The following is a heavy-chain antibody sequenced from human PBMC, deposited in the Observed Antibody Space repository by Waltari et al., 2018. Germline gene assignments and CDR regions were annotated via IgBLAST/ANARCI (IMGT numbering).Heavy chain of an antibody. CDR1: GGSIRSYY. J-gene: IGHJ5*02. Sequence: QVQLQESGPGLVKPSETLSLTCTVSGGSIRSYYWSWIRQPAGKGLEWIGRIYTSGSTNYNPSLKSRVTMSVDTSKNQFSLKLSSVTAADTAVYYCARDPVPAAIGSNWFDPWGQGTLVTVSS. CDR2: IYTSGST. CDR3: ARDPVPAAIGSNWFDP. V-gene: IGHV4-4*07. D-gene: IGHD2-2*01.